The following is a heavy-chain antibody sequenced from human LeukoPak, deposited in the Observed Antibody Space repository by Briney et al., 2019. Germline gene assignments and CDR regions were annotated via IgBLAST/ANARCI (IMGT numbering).Heavy chain of an antibody. Sequence: GGSLRLSCAASGFTFSFSWMGWVRQAPGMGLEWVAFIKEDGGEEHYADSVKGRFTISRDNARNLVYLQINSLRVEDTAVYYCARDAYFDYWGQGTLVTVSS. CDR3: ARDAYFDY. CDR1: GFTFSFSW. J-gene: IGHJ4*02. CDR2: IKEDGGEE. V-gene: IGHV3-7*01.